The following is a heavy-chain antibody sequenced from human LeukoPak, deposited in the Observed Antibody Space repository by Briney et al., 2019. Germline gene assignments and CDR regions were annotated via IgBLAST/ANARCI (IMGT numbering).Heavy chain of an antibody. CDR1: GGSINSHY. Sequence: SETLSLTCSVSGGSINSHYWNWIRKPPGKRLEWIGYIFNSGSTNYNPSLRSRVDMSVDTSRDQFFLRLSSVTAADTAIYCCASRPAGTTWYGVFDYWSQGTLVTVSS. CDR2: IFNSGST. J-gene: IGHJ4*02. D-gene: IGHD6-13*01. V-gene: IGHV4-59*11. CDR3: ASRPAGTTWYGVFDY.